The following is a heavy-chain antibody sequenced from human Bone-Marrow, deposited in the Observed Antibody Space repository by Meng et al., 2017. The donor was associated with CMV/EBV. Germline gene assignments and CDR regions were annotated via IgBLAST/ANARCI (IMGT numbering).Heavy chain of an antibody. J-gene: IGHJ4*02. CDR2: IKKEGKRWTT. CDR1: GFTFSNAW. CDR3: IWSSAWPKRFYFDQ. V-gene: IGHV3-15*01. D-gene: IGHD6-25*01. Sequence: SGFTFSNAWMNWVRQAPGKGLEWVGRIKKEGKRWTTELTAPVRGRFSISRDESRSTLYLQMDSLITEDTAVYYCIWSSAWPKRFYFDQWGQGTLVTVSS.